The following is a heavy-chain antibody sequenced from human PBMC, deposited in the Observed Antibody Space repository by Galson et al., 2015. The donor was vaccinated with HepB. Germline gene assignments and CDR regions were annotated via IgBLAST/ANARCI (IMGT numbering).Heavy chain of an antibody. CDR2: ISWNSGSI. V-gene: IGHV3-9*01. J-gene: IGHJ2*01. D-gene: IGHD3-3*01. CDR3: ARDRTGGVVKPYWYFDL. Sequence: SLRLSCAASGFTFDDSAMHWVRQAPGKGLEWVSGISWNSGSIGYADSVKGRFTLPRDNAKNSLYLQMNSLRAEGTALYYCARDRTGGVVKPYWYFDLWGRGTLVTVSS. CDR1: GFTFDDSA.